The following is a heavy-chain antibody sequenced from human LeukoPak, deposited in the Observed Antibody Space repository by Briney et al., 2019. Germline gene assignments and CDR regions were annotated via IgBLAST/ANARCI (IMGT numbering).Heavy chain of an antibody. V-gene: IGHV4-59*11. CDR2: IYYSGST. D-gene: IGHD1-26*01. CDR1: GVSISSLY. J-gene: IGHJ4*02. Sequence: PSETLSLTCTVSGVSISSLYWSWLRQPPGKGLECIGYIYYSGSTNYNPSLKSRVTMSVDTSKNQFSLKLSSVTAADTAVYYCARAGYGVGDTAHHYFDYWGQGTLVTVSS. CDR3: ARAGYGVGDTAHHYFDY.